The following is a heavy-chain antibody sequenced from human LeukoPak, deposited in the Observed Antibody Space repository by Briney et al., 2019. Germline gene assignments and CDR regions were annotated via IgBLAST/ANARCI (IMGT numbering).Heavy chain of an antibody. CDR1: GLTFSNYA. D-gene: IGHD3-3*01. CDR2: ISGSGGST. Sequence: PGGSLRLSCTASGLTFSNYATTWVRQAPGKGLEWVSAISGSGGSTYYADSVKGRFTISRDNSKNTLYLQMNSLRAEDTAVYYCAKDLWSTDGHDYWGQGTLVTVSS. V-gene: IGHV3-23*01. CDR3: AKDLWSTDGHDY. J-gene: IGHJ4*02.